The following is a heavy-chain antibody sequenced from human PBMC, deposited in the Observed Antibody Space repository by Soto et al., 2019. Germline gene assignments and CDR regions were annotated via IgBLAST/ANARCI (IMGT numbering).Heavy chain of an antibody. CDR3: ATRGPTIFGVVTTDDFDM. D-gene: IGHD3-3*01. V-gene: IGHV4-61*05. CDR2: LYYSETISYSYTT. Sequence: PSETLSLTGIVSVGSIISTTDYWVSIRQPPGKWLEWIGSLYYSETISYSYTTFYTPALKSRVTISTDTAKNQFSLELSSVTAADTAVYYCATRGPTIFGVVTTDDFDMWGQGTMVTVSS. CDR1: VGSIISTTDY. J-gene: IGHJ3*02.